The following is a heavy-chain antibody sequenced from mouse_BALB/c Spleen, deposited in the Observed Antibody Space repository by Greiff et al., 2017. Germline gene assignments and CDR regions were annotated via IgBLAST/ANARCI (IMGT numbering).Heavy chain of an antibody. CDR1: GFTFTDYY. CDR3: ARDKGDGEAWFAY. CDR2: IRNKANGYTT. D-gene: IGHD2-13*01. V-gene: IGHV7-3*02. Sequence: EVQRVESGGGLVQPGGSLRLSCATSGFTFTDYYMSWVRQPPGKALEWVGLIRNKANGYTTEYSVSVQGLFTISSDNSQSILQLHMNTLRAEVSATYYDARDKGDGEAWFAYWGQGTLVTVSA. J-gene: IGHJ3*01.